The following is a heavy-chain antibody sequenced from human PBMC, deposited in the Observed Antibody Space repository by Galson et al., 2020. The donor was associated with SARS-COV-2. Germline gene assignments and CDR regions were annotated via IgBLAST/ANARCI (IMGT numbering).Heavy chain of an antibody. CDR3: AGGVVGRYGSGSYYNWYYIDY. Sequence: ASETLSLTCTVSGGSISGYCWSWIRQPPGKGLEWIGYICSSGNTNYNPSLKSRVTISLDTSKNHFSLKLTSVTAADTALFYCAGGVVGRYGSGSYYNWYYIDYWGQGTLVTVSS. V-gene: IGHV4-59*01. CDR2: ICSSGNT. D-gene: IGHD3-10*01. J-gene: IGHJ4*02. CDR1: GGSISGYC.